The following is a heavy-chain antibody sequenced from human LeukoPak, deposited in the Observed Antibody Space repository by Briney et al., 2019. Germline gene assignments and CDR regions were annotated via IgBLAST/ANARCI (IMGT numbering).Heavy chain of an antibody. D-gene: IGHD4-17*01. CDR3: ARGPLDYGDGNKYYFDY. V-gene: IGHV4-34*01. CDR2: INHSGST. J-gene: IGHJ4*02. Sequence: SETLSLTCAVYGGSFSGYYWIWIRQPPGKGLEWIGEINHSGSTSYNPSLKSRVAISIDTSKNQFSLKLTSVTAADTAVYYCARGPLDYGDGNKYYFDYWGQGTLVTVSS. CDR1: GGSFSGYY.